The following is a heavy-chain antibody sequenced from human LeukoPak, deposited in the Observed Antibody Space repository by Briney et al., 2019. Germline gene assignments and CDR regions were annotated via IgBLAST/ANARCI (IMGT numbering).Heavy chain of an antibody. CDR3: ARELYDILTGYYPDV. CDR1: GYKFSDYY. D-gene: IGHD3-9*01. CDR2: INPKSGGT. J-gene: IGHJ6*04. V-gene: IGHV1-2*02. Sequence: ASVKVSCKASGYKFSDYYLHWVRQAPGQGLEWMGWINPKSGGTKYAQKFQGRVTMTRDTSISTAYMEVSRLRSDDTAVYYCARELYDILTGYYPDVWGKGTTVTVSS.